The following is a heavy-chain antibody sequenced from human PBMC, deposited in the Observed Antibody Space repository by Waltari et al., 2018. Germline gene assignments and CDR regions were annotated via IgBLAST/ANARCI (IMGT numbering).Heavy chain of an antibody. J-gene: IGHJ4*02. CDR2: IKSKTDVGTT. Sequence: EVQLVESGGGLVKPGGSLRLSCAASGFTFSNAWMSWVRQAPGKGLEWVGRIKSKTDVGTTDYAAPVKGRFTISRDDSKNTLYLQMNSLKTEDTAVYYCTTDLIAAHLWGQGTLVTVSS. CDR3: TTDLIAAHL. V-gene: IGHV3-15*01. CDR1: GFTFSNAW. D-gene: IGHD6-6*01.